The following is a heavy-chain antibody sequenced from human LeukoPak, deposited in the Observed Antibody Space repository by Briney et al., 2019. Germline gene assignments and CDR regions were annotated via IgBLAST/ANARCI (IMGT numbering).Heavy chain of an antibody. CDR1: GYTFTSYG. J-gene: IGHJ6*02. V-gene: IGHV1-18*01. CDR3: SLYCSSTSCSLVGYGMDV. CDR2: ISAYNGNT. Sequence: VASVKVSCKASGYTFTSYGISWVRQAPGQGLEWMGWISAYNGNTNYAQKLQGRVTMTTDTSTSTAYMELRSLRSDDTAVYYCSLYCSSTSCSLVGYGMDVWGQGTTVTVSS. D-gene: IGHD2-2*01.